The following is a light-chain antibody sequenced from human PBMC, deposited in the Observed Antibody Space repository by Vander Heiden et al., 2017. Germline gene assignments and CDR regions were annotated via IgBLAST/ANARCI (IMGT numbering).Light chain of an antibody. CDR2: WAS. V-gene: IGKV4-1*01. CDR1: QSVLYSSDNKNY. Sequence: DIVMTQSPDSLPVSLGERATINCKSSQSVLYSSDNKNYLAWYQQKPGQSPKLLIYWASAREYGVPDRFSGSGSGTDFTLTIISLQAEDVAVYYCQQEDSTPYTFGQGTMLDIK. J-gene: IGKJ2*01. CDR3: QQEDSTPYT.